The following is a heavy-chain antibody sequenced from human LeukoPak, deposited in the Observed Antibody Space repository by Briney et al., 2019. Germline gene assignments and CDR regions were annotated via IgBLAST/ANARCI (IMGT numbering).Heavy chain of an antibody. V-gene: IGHV3-21*01. CDR2: ISSSSSYI. J-gene: IGHJ6*02. Sequence: GGSLRLSCAASGFTFNIYSMNWVRQAPGKGLEWVSSISSSSSYIHYADSVKGRFTISRDNAKNSLYLQMNSLRADDTAVYYCARAPPYCGGDCRSYYYYGMDVWGQGTTVTVSS. D-gene: IGHD2-21*02. CDR1: GFTFNIYS. CDR3: ARAPPYCGGDCRSYYYYGMDV.